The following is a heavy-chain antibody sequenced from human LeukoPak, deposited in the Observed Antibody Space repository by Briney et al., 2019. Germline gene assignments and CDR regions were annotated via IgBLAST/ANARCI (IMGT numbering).Heavy chain of an antibody. J-gene: IGHJ6*04. Sequence: ASVKVSCKASGYTFTSYGISWVRQAPGQGLEWMGWISAYNGNTNYAQKLQGRVTMTTDTSTSTAYMELRSLRSDDTAVYYSARGGHVPYYYYGMDVWGKGTTVTVSS. V-gene: IGHV1-18*04. D-gene: IGHD3-10*01. CDR3: ARGGHVPYYYYGMDV. CDR1: GYTFTSYG. CDR2: ISAYNGNT.